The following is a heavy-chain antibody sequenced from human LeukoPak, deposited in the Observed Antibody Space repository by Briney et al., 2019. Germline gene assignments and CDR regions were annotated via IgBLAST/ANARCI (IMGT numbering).Heavy chain of an antibody. J-gene: IGHJ4*02. CDR2: IFPGNSDT. CDR1: GYTFTSNW. D-gene: IGHD1-26*01. Sequence: PGESLKISCKGSGYTFTSNWIGWVRQMPGKGLEWMGSIFPGNSDTRYSPSFQGQVIMSVDKAISTAFLQWSSLKASDSAMYYCAREGSSSYAHWGQGTLVTASS. CDR3: AREGSSSYAH. V-gene: IGHV5-51*01.